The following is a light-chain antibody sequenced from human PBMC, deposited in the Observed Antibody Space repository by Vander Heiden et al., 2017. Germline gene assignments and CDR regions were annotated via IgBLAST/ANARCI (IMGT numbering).Light chain of an antibody. CDR1: QSVSSY. CDR3: QQRSNGHPNMYT. Sequence: EIVLTQSPATLSLSPGERATLSCRASQSVSSYLAWYQQKPGQAPRLLIYDASNRATGIPARFSGSGSGTDFTLTISSLEPEEFAVYYCQQRSNGHPNMYTFGQGTKLEIK. CDR2: DAS. V-gene: IGKV3-11*01. J-gene: IGKJ2*01.